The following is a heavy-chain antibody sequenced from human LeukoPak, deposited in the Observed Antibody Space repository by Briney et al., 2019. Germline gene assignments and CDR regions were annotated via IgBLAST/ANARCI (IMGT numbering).Heavy chain of an antibody. CDR3: AREARGAIALYYYGMDV. Sequence: SGGSLRLSCAASGFTFSRFWMSWVRQAPGKGLEWVANVNQDESGKSYVDSVKGRFAISRDNAKNSLFLQMSSLRVEDTAVYYCAREARGAIALYYYGMDVWGQGTTVTVSS. D-gene: IGHD3-10*01. V-gene: IGHV3-7*03. J-gene: IGHJ6*02. CDR2: VNQDESGK. CDR1: GFTFSRFW.